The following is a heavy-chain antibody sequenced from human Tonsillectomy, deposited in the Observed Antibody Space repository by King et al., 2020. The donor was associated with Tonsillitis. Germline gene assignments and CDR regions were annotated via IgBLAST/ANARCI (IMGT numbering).Heavy chain of an antibody. J-gene: IGHJ4*02. D-gene: IGHD1-26*01. CDR1: GGSISSGGYY. V-gene: IGHV4-31*03. Sequence: HVQLQESGPGLVKPSQTLSLTCTVSGGSISSGGYYCNWIRQHPGKGLEWIGYIYYSGSTYYNPSLKSRVTISVDTSKNQFSLKLSSVTAADTAVYYCARSHDGGTYNWGQGTLVTVSS. CDR3: ARSHDGGTYN. CDR2: IYYSGST.